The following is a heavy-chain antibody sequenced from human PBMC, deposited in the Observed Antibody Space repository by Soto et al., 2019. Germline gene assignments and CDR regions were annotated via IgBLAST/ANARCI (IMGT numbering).Heavy chain of an antibody. D-gene: IGHD3-3*02. Sequence: GGSLRLSCAASGFDFANFGMSWVRQAPGKGLQWVASITHNNGATYYADSVKGRFSVSRDNSRNVMYLQMKGLGVDDTAVYFCARNPRSDIFGVRNIVENCFVLWGQGSLVTVSS. CDR1: GFDFANFG. J-gene: IGHJ5*02. CDR2: ITHNNGAT. CDR3: ARNPRSDIFGVRNIVENCFVL. V-gene: IGHV3-23*01.